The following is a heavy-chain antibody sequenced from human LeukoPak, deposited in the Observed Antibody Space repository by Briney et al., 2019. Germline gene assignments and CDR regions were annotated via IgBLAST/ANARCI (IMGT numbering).Heavy chain of an antibody. CDR3: AREGTVLRFLEWSPYYYYGMDV. CDR1: GFTFSSYE. J-gene: IGHJ6*02. V-gene: IGHV3-48*03. D-gene: IGHD3-3*01. CDR2: ISSSGSTI. Sequence: GGSLRLSCAASGFTFSSYEMNWVRQAPGKGLEWVSYISSSGSTIYYADSVKGRFTISRDNAKNSLYLQMNSLRAEATAVYYCAREGTVLRFLEWSPYYYYGMDVWGQGTTVTVSS.